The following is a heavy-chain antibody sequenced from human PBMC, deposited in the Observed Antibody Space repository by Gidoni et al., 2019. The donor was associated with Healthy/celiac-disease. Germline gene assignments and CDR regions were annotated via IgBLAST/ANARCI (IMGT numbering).Heavy chain of an antibody. J-gene: IGHJ4*02. Sequence: EVQLVESGGGLVQPGRSLRLSCAASGFTFDDYAMHWVRQAPGKGLEWVAGISWNSGSIGYADSVKGRFTISRDNAKNSLYLQMNSLRAEDTALYYCAKRGSGTNYFDYWGQGTLVTFSS. CDR2: ISWNSGSI. D-gene: IGHD3-10*01. CDR3: AKRGSGTNYFDY. CDR1: GFTFDDYA. V-gene: IGHV3-9*01.